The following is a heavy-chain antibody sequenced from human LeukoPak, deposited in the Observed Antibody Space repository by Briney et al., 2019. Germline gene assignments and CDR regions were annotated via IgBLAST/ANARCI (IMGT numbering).Heavy chain of an antibody. D-gene: IGHD1-26*01. V-gene: IGHV4-39*07. Sequence: SSETLSLTCTVSGGSISSSSYYWGWIRQPPGKGLEWIGSIYYSGSTYYNPSLKSRVTISVDTSKNQFSLKLSSVTAADTAVYYCARDGRNFDYWGQGTLVTVSS. CDR1: GGSISSSSYY. CDR2: IYYSGST. CDR3: ARDGRNFDY. J-gene: IGHJ4*02.